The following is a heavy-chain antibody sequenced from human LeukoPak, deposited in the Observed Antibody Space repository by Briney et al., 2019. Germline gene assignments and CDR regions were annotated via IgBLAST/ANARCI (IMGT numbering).Heavy chain of an antibody. V-gene: IGHV1-69*04. D-gene: IGHD3-10*01. CDR1: GGTFSSYA. Sequence: SVKVSCKASGGTFSSYAISWVRQAPGQGLEWMGRIIPILGIANYAQKFQGRVTITADKSTSTAYMELSGLRSEDTAVYYCARINYGSGSYYTYYFDYWGQGTLVTVSS. CDR2: IIPILGIA. J-gene: IGHJ4*02. CDR3: ARINYGSGSYYTYYFDY.